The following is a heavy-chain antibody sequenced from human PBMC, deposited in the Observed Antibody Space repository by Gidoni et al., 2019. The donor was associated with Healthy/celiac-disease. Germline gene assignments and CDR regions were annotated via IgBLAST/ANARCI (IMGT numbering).Heavy chain of an antibody. J-gene: IGHJ4*02. CDR1: GFTFSSYW. V-gene: IGHV3-7*01. CDR2: IKQDGSEK. CDR3: ATGQWYSGSYYFDY. D-gene: IGHD1-26*01. Sequence: EVQLVESGGGLVPPGGSLRLSCAASGFTFSSYWMSWVRQAPGKGLEWVANIKQDGSEKYYVDSVKGRFTISRDNAKNSLYLQMNSLRAEDTAVYYCATGQWYSGSYYFDYWGQGTLVTVSS.